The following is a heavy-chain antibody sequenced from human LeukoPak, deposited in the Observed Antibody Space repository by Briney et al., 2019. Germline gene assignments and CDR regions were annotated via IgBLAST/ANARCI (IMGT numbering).Heavy chain of an antibody. CDR1: GGSFSGYY. D-gene: IGHD5-18*01. CDR3: ARSYRPYLSKGYSYGFGP. Sequence: PSETLSLTCAVYGGSFSGYYWSWIRQPPGKGLEWIGEINHSGSTNYNPSLKSRVTISVDTSKNQFSLKLSSVTAADTAVYYCARSYRPYLSKGYSYGFGPWGQGTLVTVSS. J-gene: IGHJ5*02. V-gene: IGHV4-34*01. CDR2: INHSGST.